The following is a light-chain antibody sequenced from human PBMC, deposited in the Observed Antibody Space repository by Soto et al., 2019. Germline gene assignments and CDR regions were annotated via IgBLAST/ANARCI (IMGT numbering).Light chain of an antibody. CDR1: KNDVGLYDL. CDR3: KSYAGSNTYV. CDR2: EVV. J-gene: IGLJ1*01. Sequence: QSALTQPPSASGSPGQSVTISCTGTKNDVGLYDLVSWYQHHPGKAPRLIIYEVVQRPSGVPDRFSGSKSGNTASLTVSGLQAADEADYFCKSYAGSNTYVFGSGTKV. V-gene: IGLV2-8*01.